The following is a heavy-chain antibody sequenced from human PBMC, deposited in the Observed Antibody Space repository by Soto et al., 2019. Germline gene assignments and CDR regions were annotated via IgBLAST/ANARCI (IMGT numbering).Heavy chain of an antibody. CDR1: GFTFSNAW. CDR2: IKSKSDGGTT. V-gene: IGHV3-15*01. CDR3: TADDPINNH. J-gene: IGHJ4*02. Sequence: GWSLRLSCAASGFTFSNAWMSLVRQAPGKGLEWVGRIKSKSDGGTTEYAAPVKGRFTISRDDSKNTLYLQMNSLKTEDTAVYYCTADDPINNHWGKGTLVTVSS.